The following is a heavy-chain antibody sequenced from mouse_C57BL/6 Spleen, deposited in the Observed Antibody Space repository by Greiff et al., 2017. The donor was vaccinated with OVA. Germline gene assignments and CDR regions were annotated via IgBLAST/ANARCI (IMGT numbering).Heavy chain of an antibody. CDR1: GYTFTSYW. CDR3: ARVITTVVADYYAMDY. CDR2: IYPGSGST. J-gene: IGHJ4*01. Sequence: QVQLQQPGAELVKPGASVKMSCKASGYTFTSYWITWVKQRPGQGLEWIGDIYPGSGSTNYNEKFKSKATLTVDTSSSTASMQLSSLPSEDSAVYYCARVITTVVADYYAMDYWGQGTSVTVSS. D-gene: IGHD1-1*01. V-gene: IGHV1-55*01.